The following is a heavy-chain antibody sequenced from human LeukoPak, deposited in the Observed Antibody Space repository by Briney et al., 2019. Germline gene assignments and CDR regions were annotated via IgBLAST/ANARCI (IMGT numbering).Heavy chain of an antibody. Sequence: PSETLSLTCTVSGGSISSGSYYWSWIRQPAGKGLEWIGRIYTSGSTNYNPSLKSRVTISVDTSKNQFSLKLSSVTAADTAAYYCAREGLGYSYGQNWFDPWGQGTLVTVSS. V-gene: IGHV4-61*02. CDR1: GGSISSGSYY. D-gene: IGHD5-18*01. CDR2: IYTSGST. J-gene: IGHJ5*02. CDR3: AREGLGYSYGQNWFDP.